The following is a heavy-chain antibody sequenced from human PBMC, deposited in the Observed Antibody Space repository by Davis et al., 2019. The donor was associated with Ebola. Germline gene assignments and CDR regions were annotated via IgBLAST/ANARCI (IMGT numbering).Heavy chain of an antibody. V-gene: IGHV3-30*03. CDR1: GFTFRSYD. CDR3: VRVSRNIATGWYRFDAFDI. Sequence: GGSLRLSCAASGFTFRSYDMHWVRQAPGKGPEWVALITYDGGNRYYSDSVKGRFTISRDNSKNTVSLQMNSLRVEDTAIYYSVRVSRNIATGWYRFDAFDIWGQGTLVTVSS. J-gene: IGHJ3*02. D-gene: IGHD6-19*01. CDR2: ITYDGGNR.